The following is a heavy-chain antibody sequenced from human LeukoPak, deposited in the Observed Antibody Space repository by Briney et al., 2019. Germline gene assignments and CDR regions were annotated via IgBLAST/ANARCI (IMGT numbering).Heavy chain of an antibody. J-gene: IGHJ4*02. Sequence: GGSLRLSCAASGFTFSSYGMHWVRQAPGKGLEWVAVISYDGSNKYYADSVKGRFTISRDNSKNTLYLQMNSLRAEDTAVYYCAKDYSFDYWGQGTLVTVSS. D-gene: IGHD2-15*01. V-gene: IGHV3-30*18. CDR2: ISYDGSNK. CDR1: GFTFSSYG. CDR3: AKDYSFDY.